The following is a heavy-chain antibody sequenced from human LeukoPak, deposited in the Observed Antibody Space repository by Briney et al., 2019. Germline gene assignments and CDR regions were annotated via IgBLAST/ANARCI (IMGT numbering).Heavy chain of an antibody. D-gene: IGHD3-10*01. CDR3: ARVPGNDAFDI. V-gene: IGHV3-21*01. J-gene: IGHJ3*02. Sequence: GGSLRLSCAASGFTFSSYSMNWVRQAPGKGLEWVSSIGSSSSYIYYADSVKGRFTISRDNAKNSLYLQMNSLRAEDTAVYYCARVPGNDAFDIWGQGTMVTVSS. CDR1: GFTFSSYS. CDR2: IGSSSSYI.